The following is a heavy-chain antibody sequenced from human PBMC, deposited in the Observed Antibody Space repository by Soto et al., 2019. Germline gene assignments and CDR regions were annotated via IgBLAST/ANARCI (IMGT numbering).Heavy chain of an antibody. CDR1: GFNLSDYY. Sequence: GVLRVSCALSGFNLSDYYVSWIRQAPGKGLEWVSYISSNGNTIYDGDSVKGRFTISRDNSKTLLYLQMNSLRAEDTDVYYCARVCPDGFDIWGLGTVVTVSS. CDR2: ISSNGNTI. CDR3: ARVCPDGFDI. J-gene: IGHJ3*02. V-gene: IGHV3-11*01.